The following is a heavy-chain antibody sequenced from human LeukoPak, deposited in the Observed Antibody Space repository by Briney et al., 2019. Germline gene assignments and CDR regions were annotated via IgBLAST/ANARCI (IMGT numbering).Heavy chain of an antibody. CDR3: ARGLPLGYCTYGVCYPPKHFDF. J-gene: IGHJ4*02. Sequence: GASVKVSCKASGYNFASHTVHWVRQAPEQRLEWMGWINPGNGHTRYSQEFQARVTITRDTSITTAYMELSSLTSDDTAVYFCARGLPLGYCTYGVCYPPKHFDFWGQGTLVTVSS. D-gene: IGHD2-8*01. V-gene: IGHV1-3*01. CDR2: INPGNGHT. CDR1: GYNFASHT.